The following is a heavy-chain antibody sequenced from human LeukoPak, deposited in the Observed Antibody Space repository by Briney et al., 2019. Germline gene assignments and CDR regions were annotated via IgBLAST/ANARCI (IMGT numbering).Heavy chain of an antibody. Sequence: SVKVSCKASGGTFSSYAISWVRQAPGQGLEWMGGIIPIFGTANYAQKFQGRVTITADESTSTAYMELSSLRSEDTAVYYCARATDGSYLSPNDAFDIWGQGTMVTVSS. D-gene: IGHD1-26*01. CDR1: GGTFSSYA. J-gene: IGHJ3*02. CDR3: ARATDGSYLSPNDAFDI. CDR2: IIPIFGTA. V-gene: IGHV1-69*13.